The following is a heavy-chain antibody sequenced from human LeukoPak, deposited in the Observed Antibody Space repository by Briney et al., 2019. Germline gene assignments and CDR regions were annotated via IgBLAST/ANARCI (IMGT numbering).Heavy chain of an antibody. CDR2: INHSGST. Sequence: PSETLSLTCAVYGGSFSGYYWSWIRQPPGKGLEWIGEINHSGSTNYNPSLKSRVTISVDTSKNQFSLKLSSVTAADTAVYYCARSGLAAENFDYWGQGTLVTVSS. CDR3: ARSGLAAENFDY. CDR1: GGSFSGYY. V-gene: IGHV4-34*01. J-gene: IGHJ4*02. D-gene: IGHD6-13*01.